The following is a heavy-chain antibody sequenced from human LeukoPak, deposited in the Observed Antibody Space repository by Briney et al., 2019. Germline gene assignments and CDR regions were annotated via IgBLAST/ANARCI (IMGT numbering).Heavy chain of an antibody. D-gene: IGHD3-9*01. CDR2: ISGSGGST. CDR3: AKRGHTSGYSYFFDY. Sequence: GGSLRLSCAASGFTFSSYGMSWVRQAPGKGLEWVSIISGSGGSTNYADSVKGRFTISRDNSRNTLYLQMNSLRAEGTAVYYCAKRGHTSGYSYFFDYWGQGTLVTVSS. J-gene: IGHJ4*02. CDR1: GFTFSSYG. V-gene: IGHV3-23*01.